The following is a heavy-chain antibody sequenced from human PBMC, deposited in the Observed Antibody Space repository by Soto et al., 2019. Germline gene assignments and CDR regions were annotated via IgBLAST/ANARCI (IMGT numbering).Heavy chain of an antibody. V-gene: IGHV4-59*01. CDR2: IYYSGST. Sequence: SETLSLTCTVSGGSISSYYWSWIRQPPGRGLEWIGYIYYSGSTNYNPSLKSRVTISVDTSKNQFSLKLSSVTAADTAVYYCASSKGSYYYGMDVWGQGTTVTVSS. D-gene: IGHD4-4*01. J-gene: IGHJ6*02. CDR1: GGSISSYY. CDR3: ASSKGSYYYGMDV.